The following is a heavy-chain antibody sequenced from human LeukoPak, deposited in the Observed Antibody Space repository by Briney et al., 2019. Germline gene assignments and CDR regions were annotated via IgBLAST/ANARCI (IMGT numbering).Heavy chain of an antibody. V-gene: IGHV3-15*01. CDR3: TTSSYSSGLHHYYYYYMDV. CDR1: GFTFSNAW. J-gene: IGHJ6*03. D-gene: IGHD6-19*01. CDR2: IKSTTDGGTT. Sequence: GGSLRLSCAASGFTFSNAWMNWVRQAPGKGLEWVGRIKSTTDGGTTDYAAPVKGRFTVSREDSESTLFLQMNSLKIEDTAVYYCTTSSYSSGLHHYYYYYMDVWGKGTTVTVSS.